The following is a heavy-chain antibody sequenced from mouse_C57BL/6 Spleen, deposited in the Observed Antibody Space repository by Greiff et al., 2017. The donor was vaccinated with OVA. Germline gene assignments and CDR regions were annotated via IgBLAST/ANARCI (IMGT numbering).Heavy chain of an antibody. CDR2: IDPSDSYT. V-gene: IGHV1-69*01. CDR3: ARGGLLPLYAMDY. Sequence: QVQLKQPGAELVMPGASVKLSCKASGYTFTSYWMHWVKQRPGQGLEWIGEIDPSDSYTNYNQKFKGKSTLTVDKSSSTAYMQLSSLTSEDSAVYYCARGGLLPLYAMDYWGQGTSVTVSS. CDR1: GYTFTSYW. D-gene: IGHD2-3*01. J-gene: IGHJ4*01.